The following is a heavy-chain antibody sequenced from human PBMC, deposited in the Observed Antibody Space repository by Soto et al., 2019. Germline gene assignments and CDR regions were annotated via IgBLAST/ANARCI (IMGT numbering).Heavy chain of an antibody. CDR2: ISGSGATI. V-gene: IGHV3-23*01. J-gene: IGHJ4*02. CDR3: VKQAHGLDGVAFDY. D-gene: IGHD2-15*01. CDR1: GFTFSSYA. Sequence: HPGGSLRLSCAASGFTFSSYAMSWVRQAPGKGLEWVSAISGSGATIYYADSVKGRFTVSRDNAKNSLYLQMNSLRAEDTAVYYCVKQAHGLDGVAFDYWGQGTQVTVSS.